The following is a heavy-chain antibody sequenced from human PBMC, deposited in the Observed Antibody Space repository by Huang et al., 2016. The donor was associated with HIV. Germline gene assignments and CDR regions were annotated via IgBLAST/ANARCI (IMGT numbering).Heavy chain of an antibody. V-gene: IGHV1-8*01. CDR1: GYTFTNYD. CDR2: MNPNSGNT. CDR3: ARGRVWCPKLTHWFDP. D-gene: IGHD2-21*01. Sequence: QVQLVQSGAEVKKPGASVKVSCKATGYTFTNYDINWVRQASGEGLEWMGWMNPNSGNTGYAQNFQGRVTMTRNTSISTAYMDLSSLTSEDTAVYYCARGRVWCPKLTHWFDPWGQGTLVTVSS. J-gene: IGHJ5*02.